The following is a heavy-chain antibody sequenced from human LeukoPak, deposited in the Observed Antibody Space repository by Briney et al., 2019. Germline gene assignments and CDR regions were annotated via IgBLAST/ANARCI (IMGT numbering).Heavy chain of an antibody. CDR3: ARRFLFGRPPADDAFDI. Sequence: GSSVKVSCKASGGTFSSYAISWVRQAPGQGLEWMGRIIPILGIANYAQKFQGRVAITADKSTSTAYMELSSLRSEDTAVYYCARRFLFGRPPADDAFDIWGQGTMVTVSS. CDR2: IIPILGIA. J-gene: IGHJ3*02. V-gene: IGHV1-69*04. CDR1: GGTFSSYA. D-gene: IGHD3-16*01.